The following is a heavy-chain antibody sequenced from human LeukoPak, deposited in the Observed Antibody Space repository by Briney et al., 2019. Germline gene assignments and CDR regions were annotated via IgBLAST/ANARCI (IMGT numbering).Heavy chain of an antibody. V-gene: IGHV3-23*01. CDR3: AKFLPTHIVVANYYFDY. Sequence: GSLRLSCAASGFTFSSYAMSWVRQAPGKGLEWVSAISGSGGSTYYADSVKGRFTISRDNSKNTLYLQMNSLRAEDAAVYYCAKFLPTHIVVANYYFDYWGQGTLVTVSS. CDR2: ISGSGGST. J-gene: IGHJ4*02. D-gene: IGHD2-21*01. CDR1: GFTFSSYA.